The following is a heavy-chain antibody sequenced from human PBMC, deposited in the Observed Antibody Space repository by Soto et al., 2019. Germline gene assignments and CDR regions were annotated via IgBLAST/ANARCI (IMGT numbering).Heavy chain of an antibody. CDR1: GGSFSGYY. J-gene: IGHJ4*02. CDR2: INHSGST. CDR3: ARGLWRYSGYDYVEGNDY. Sequence: SETLSLTCAVYGGSFSGYYWSWIRQPPGKGLEWIGEINHSGSTNYNPSLKSRVTISVDTSKNQFSLKLSSVTAADTAVYYCARGLWRYSGYDYVEGNDYWGQGTLVTVSS. V-gene: IGHV4-34*01. D-gene: IGHD5-12*01.